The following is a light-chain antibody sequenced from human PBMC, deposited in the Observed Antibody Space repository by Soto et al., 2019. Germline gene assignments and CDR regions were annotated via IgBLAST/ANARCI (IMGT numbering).Light chain of an antibody. Sequence: EIVMTQSPATLSVSPGERATLSCRASQSVSSNLAWYQQKPGQAPRLLIYGASTRATGIPARFSGSGSGTEFTLTISSLQSEDFAVYYCQQYNNCHQTCGGGTKVEIK. V-gene: IGKV3-15*01. CDR1: QSVSSN. CDR3: QQYNNCHQT. J-gene: IGKJ4*01. CDR2: GAS.